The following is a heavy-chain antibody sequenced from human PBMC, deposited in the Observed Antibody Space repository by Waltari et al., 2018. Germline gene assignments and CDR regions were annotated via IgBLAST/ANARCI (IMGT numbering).Heavy chain of an antibody. J-gene: IGHJ4*02. CDR3: AREGKRIAAAATSLYYFDY. D-gene: IGHD6-13*01. CDR1: GGSISSGSYY. CDR2: IYTSGST. Sequence: QVQLQESGPGLVKPSQTLSLTCTVSGGSISSGSYYWSWIRQPAGKGLEWIGYIYTSGSTNYNPALKRRVTIAVDTSKNQFSLKLRSVTAADTAVYYCAREGKRIAAAATSLYYFDYWGQGTLVTVSS. V-gene: IGHV4-61*09.